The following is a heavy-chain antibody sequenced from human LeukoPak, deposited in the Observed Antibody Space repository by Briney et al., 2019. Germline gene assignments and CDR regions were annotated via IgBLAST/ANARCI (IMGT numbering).Heavy chain of an antibody. CDR3: ARVLDGYNPHFDY. D-gene: IGHD5-24*01. V-gene: IGHV4-59*08. Sequence: SETLSLTCTVSGGSINSFYWSWIRQPPGKGLEWIGYIYYSGSTNYNPSLKSRVTISVDTSKNQFSLKLSSVTAADTAVYYCARVLDGYNPHFDYWGQGTLVTVSS. CDR1: GGSINSFY. CDR2: IYYSGST. J-gene: IGHJ4*02.